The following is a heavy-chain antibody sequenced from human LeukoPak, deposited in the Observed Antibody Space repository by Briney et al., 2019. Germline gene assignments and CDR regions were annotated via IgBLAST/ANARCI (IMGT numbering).Heavy chain of an antibody. J-gene: IGHJ4*02. CDR1: GFNVRSNY. Sequence: GGSLRLSCAVSGFNVRSNYMSWVRQAPGKGLEWVSVLHSGGDTYYADSVKGRFTISRDNSENTLFLQMNSLRAEDTAVYYCARGKVYYYYDYWGQGTLVTVSS. D-gene: IGHD5/OR15-5a*01. V-gene: IGHV3-53*01. CDR2: LHSGGDT. CDR3: ARGKVYYYYDY.